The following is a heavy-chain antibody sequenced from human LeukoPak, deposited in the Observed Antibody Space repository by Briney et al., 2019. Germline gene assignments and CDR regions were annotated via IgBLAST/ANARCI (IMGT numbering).Heavy chain of an antibody. J-gene: IGHJ4*02. Sequence: GASVKVSCKASGYTFTSYGISWVRQAPGQGLEWMGWISAYNGNTNYAQKLQGRVTMTTDASTSTAYMELRSLRSDDTAVYYCAGEGRSERFGELLYPIDYWGQGTLVTVSS. V-gene: IGHV1-18*01. CDR3: AGEGRSERFGELLYPIDY. CDR1: GYTFTSYG. D-gene: IGHD3-10*01. CDR2: ISAYNGNT.